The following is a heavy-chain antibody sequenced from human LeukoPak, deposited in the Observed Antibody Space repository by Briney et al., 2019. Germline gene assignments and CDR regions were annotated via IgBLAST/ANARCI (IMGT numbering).Heavy chain of an antibody. CDR3: AGGNRNCSSTSCYHWFAP. CDR2: INHSGST. J-gene: IGHJ5*02. Sequence: SETLSLTSAVYGGSFSGYYWSWIRRPPAKGLEWIGEINHSGSTNYKPSLKSRVTISIDTSKNQFSLKLSSVTAADTAVYYCAGGNRNCSSTSCYHWFAPGGQRTLLTVPS. V-gene: IGHV4-34*01. CDR1: GGSFSGYY. D-gene: IGHD2-2*01.